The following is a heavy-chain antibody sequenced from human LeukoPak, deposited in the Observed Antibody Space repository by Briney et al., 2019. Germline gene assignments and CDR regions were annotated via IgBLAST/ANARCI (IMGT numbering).Heavy chain of an antibody. J-gene: IGHJ6*03. CDR3: ARDLYVYMDV. CDR2: IYYSGST. Sequence: SETLSLTCTVSGGSISSSSYYWGWIRQPPGKGLEWIGSIYYSGSTYYNPSLKSRVTISEDTSKNQFSLKLSSVTAADTAVYYCARDLYVYMDVWGKGTTVTVSS. V-gene: IGHV4-39*07. CDR1: GGSISSSSYY. D-gene: IGHD3-16*01.